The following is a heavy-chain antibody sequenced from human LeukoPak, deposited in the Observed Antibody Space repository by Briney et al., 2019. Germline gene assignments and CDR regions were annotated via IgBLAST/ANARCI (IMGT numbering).Heavy chain of an antibody. CDR1: GGSISSGSYY. J-gene: IGHJ6*03. CDR2: IYTSGST. D-gene: IGHD3-10*01. CDR3: ARGLIGWFGELPHDNYYMDV. Sequence: PSETLSLTCTVSGGSISSGSYYWSWIRQPAGKGLEWIGRIYTSGSTNYNPSLKSRVTISVDTSKNQFSLKLSSVTAADTAVYYCARGLIGWFGELPHDNYYMDVWGKGTTVTISS. V-gene: IGHV4-61*02.